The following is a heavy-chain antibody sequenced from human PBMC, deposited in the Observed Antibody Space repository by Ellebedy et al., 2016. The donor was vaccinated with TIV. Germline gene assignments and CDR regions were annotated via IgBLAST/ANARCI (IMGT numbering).Heavy chain of an antibody. CDR3: VIGSSSFLGY. D-gene: IGHD3-16*02. CDR1: GFTFSGST. Sequence: GGSLRLXXAASGFTFSGSTMHWVRQASGKGLEWVGRIKTIVDNYATAYAASVKGRFALSREDSKNTAYLQMNSLKSEDTAVYHCVIGSSSFLGYWGQGTLVTVSS. J-gene: IGHJ4*02. CDR2: IKTIVDNYAT. V-gene: IGHV3-73*01.